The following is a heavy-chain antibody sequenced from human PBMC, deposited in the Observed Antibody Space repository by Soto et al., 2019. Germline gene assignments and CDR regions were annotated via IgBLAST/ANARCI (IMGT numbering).Heavy chain of an antibody. CDR1: GFSLSTSGVG. CDR2: IYWDDDK. J-gene: IGHJ4*02. V-gene: IGHV2-5*02. Sequence: QITLKESGPTLVKPTQTLTLTCTFSGFSLSTSGVGVGWIRQPPGKALEWLALIYWDDDKRYSPSLKSRLTITKDTSKNQVVLTMTNMDPVDTATYYCAHRLGGWDTKSFDYWGQGTLVTVSS. CDR3: AHRLGGWDTKSFDY. D-gene: IGHD6-19*01.